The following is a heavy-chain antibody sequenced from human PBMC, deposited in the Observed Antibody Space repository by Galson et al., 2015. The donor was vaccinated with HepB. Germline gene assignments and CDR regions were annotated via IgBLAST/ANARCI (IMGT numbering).Heavy chain of an antibody. V-gene: IGHV3-23*01. CDR1: GFTFSSYA. CDR2: ISGSGGST. CDR3: AKIAVAGDNAYYYYYYGMDV. J-gene: IGHJ6*02. Sequence: SLRLSCAASGFTFSSYAMSWVRQAPGKGLEWVSAISGSGGSTYYADSVKGRFTISRDNSKNTLYLQMNSLRAEDTAVYYCAKIAVAGDNAYYYYYYGMDVWGQGTTVTVSS. D-gene: IGHD6-19*01.